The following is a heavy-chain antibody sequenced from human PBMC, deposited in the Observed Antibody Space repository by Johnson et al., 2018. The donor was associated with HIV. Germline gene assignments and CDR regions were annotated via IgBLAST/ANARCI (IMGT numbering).Heavy chain of an antibody. CDR1: AFTVSSNY. D-gene: IGHD6-13*01. V-gene: IGHV3-66*01. Sequence: VQLVESGGGFVLPRGSLRLSCASSAFTVSSNYMSWVRQAPGKGLEWVSVIYSGGSTYYADSVKGRFTISRDNVKNTLYLQMNSLRAEDTAVYYCAREQELIGERAFDIWGQGTMVTVSS. CDR3: AREQELIGERAFDI. CDR2: IYSGGST. J-gene: IGHJ3*02.